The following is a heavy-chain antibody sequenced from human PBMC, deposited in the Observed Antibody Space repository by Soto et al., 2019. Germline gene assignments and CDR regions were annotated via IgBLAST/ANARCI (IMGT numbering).Heavy chain of an antibody. J-gene: IGHJ5*02. CDR3: ARDTGLGYCGRGRRHEVYNWFDP. D-gene: IGHD2-15*01. Sequence: ASLKVSCKSSGYTFTSYGISWVRQAPGQGLEWMGWISAYNGNTNYAQKLQGRVTMTTDTSTSTAYMELRSLRSDDTAVYYWARDTGLGYCGRGRRHEVYNWFDPWGQGPLVTVSS. V-gene: IGHV1-18*01. CDR2: ISAYNGNT. CDR1: GYTFTSYG.